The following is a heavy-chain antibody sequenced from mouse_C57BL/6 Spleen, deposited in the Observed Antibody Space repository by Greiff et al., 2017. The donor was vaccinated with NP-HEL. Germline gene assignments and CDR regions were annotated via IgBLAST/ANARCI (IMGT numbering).Heavy chain of an antibody. CDR1: GYTFTDYE. Sequence: QVQLQQSGAELVRPGASVTLSCKASGYTFTDYEMHWVKQTPVHGLEWIGAIDPETGGTSYNQKFKGKAILTADKSSSTAYMELRSLTSEDSAVYYCTRPYGSSFYYFDGWGKGPTLTVAS. V-gene: IGHV1-15*01. CDR3: TRPYGSSFYYFDG. J-gene: IGHJ2*01. CDR2: IDPETGGT. D-gene: IGHD1-1*01.